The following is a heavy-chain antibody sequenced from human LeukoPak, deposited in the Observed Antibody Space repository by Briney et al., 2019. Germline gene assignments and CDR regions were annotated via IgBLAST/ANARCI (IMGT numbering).Heavy chain of an antibody. CDR1: GGSISSGSYY. CDR2: IYTGGST. V-gene: IGHV4-61*02. Sequence: PSQTLSLTCTVSGGSISSGSYYWSWVRQPAGKGLEWIGRIYTGGSTNYNPSLKSRVTISVDTSKNQFSLKLSSVTAADTAFYYCASQGHHGKIVGTTLSYFYMDVWGKGTTVTVSS. J-gene: IGHJ6*03. CDR3: ASQGHHGKIVGTTLSYFYMDV. D-gene: IGHD1-26*01.